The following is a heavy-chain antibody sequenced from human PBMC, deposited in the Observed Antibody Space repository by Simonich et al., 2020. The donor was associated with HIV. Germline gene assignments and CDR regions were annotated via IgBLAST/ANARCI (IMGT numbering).Heavy chain of an antibody. Sequence: QVQLVESGGGVVQPGRSLRLSCAASGFTFSSTAMHWVRQDPGKGLEWVSVIWYDGSNKYYANSVKGRFTISRDNSKNTLYLQMNSLRAEDTAVYYCARGASISNSWSLNYWGQGTLVTVSS. D-gene: IGHD6-13*01. J-gene: IGHJ4*02. CDR2: IWYDGSNK. V-gene: IGHV3-33*01. CDR1: GFTFSSTA. CDR3: ARGASISNSWSLNY.